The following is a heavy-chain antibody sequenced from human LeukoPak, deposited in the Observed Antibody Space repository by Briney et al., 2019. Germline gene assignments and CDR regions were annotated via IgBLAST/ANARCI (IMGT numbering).Heavy chain of an antibody. V-gene: IGHV3-15*01. D-gene: IGHD3-3*01. CDR3: TTDPYYDFWSGYFGGPDYYYYMDV. Sequence: PGGSLRLSCAASGFTFSNAWMSWVRQAPGKGLEWVGRIKSKTDGGTTDYAAPVKGRFTISRDDSKNTLYLQMNSLKTEDTAVYYCTTDPYYDFWSGYFGGPDYYYYMDVWGKGTTVTVSS. CDR1: GFTFSNAW. J-gene: IGHJ6*03. CDR2: IKSKTDGGTT.